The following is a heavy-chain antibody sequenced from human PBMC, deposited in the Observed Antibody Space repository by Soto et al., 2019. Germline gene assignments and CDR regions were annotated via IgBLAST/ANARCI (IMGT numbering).Heavy chain of an antibody. J-gene: IGHJ4*02. CDR1: GYTFTSYT. D-gene: IGHD6-13*01. CDR3: ATLAAAGMY. CDR2: IIPILGIA. Sequence: SVKVSCKASGYTFTSYTISWVRQAPGQGLEWMGRIIPILGIANYAQKFQGRVTITADKSTSTAYMELSSLRSEDTAVYYCATLAAAGMYWGQGTLVTVS. V-gene: IGHV1-69*02.